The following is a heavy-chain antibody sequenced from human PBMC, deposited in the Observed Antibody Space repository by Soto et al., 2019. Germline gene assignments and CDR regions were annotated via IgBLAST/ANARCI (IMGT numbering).Heavy chain of an antibody. V-gene: IGHV1-69*05. Sequence: SVKVSGKASGGTFSSYAISWVRQAPGQGLEWMGGIIPIFGTANYAQKFQGRVTMTTDTSTSTAYMELRSLRSDDTAVYYCARDRPDLNLAAAGTIYFDYWGQGTLVTVSS. CDR1: GGTFSSYA. J-gene: IGHJ4*02. CDR2: IIPIFGTA. CDR3: ARDRPDLNLAAAGTIYFDY. D-gene: IGHD6-13*01.